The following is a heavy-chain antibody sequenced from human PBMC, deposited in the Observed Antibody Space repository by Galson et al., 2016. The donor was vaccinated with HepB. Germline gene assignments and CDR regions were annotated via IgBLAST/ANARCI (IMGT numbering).Heavy chain of an antibody. V-gene: IGHV3-30*18. CDR1: GFTFSSYG. J-gene: IGHJ6*02. CDR3: AKVRQLAYSYGMDV. D-gene: IGHD6-6*01. Sequence: SLRLSCAASGFTFSSYGMHWVRQAPGRGLEWVAVISYDGSNKYYADSVKGRFTISRDNSKNTLYLQVNSLRAEDTAVYYCAKVRQLAYSYGMDVWGQGTTVTVSS. CDR2: ISYDGSNK.